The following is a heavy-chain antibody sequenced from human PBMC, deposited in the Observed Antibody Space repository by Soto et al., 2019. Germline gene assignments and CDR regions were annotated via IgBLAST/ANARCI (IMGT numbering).Heavy chain of an antibody. CDR2: INDYGTTI. V-gene: IGHV3-74*01. CDR3: ARGGLETIDY. Sequence: LRLSCAASGFNLGSYWMHWVRQAPGKGLVWVSRINDYGTTINYAESVEGRFTISRDDAKSEVYLQMNNLRAEDTAVYYCARGGLETIDYWGQGALVTVS. D-gene: IGHD1-1*01. CDR1: GFNLGSYW. J-gene: IGHJ4*02.